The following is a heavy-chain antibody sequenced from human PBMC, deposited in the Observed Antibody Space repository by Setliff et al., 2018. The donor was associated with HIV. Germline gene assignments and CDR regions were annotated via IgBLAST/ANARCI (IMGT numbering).Heavy chain of an antibody. V-gene: IGHV4-39*01. Sequence: SETLSLTCSVSGVSINRADHYWGWIRQSPGKRLEWIGSVSQGGSTYYNPSLKSRITISVDRSKNLFSLKLISVTAADQGVYYCARVPVAGANWFDPWGLGTLVTVSS. CDR3: ARVPVAGANWFDP. CDR1: GVSINRADHY. D-gene: IGHD2-21*01. CDR2: VSQGGST. J-gene: IGHJ5*02.